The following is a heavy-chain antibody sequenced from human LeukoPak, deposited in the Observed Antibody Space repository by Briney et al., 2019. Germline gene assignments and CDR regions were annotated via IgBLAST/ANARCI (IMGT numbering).Heavy chain of an antibody. J-gene: IGHJ4*02. D-gene: IGHD1-14*01. CDR3: ARAAGWLRTGGYYFDY. Sequence: GRSLRLSCAASGFTFSSYAMHWVRQAPGKGLERVAVISYDGSNKYYADSAKGRFTISRDNSKNTLYLQMNSLRAEDTAVYYCARAAGWLRTGGYYFDYWGQGTLVTVSS. CDR1: GFTFSSYA. CDR2: ISYDGSNK. V-gene: IGHV3-30-3*01.